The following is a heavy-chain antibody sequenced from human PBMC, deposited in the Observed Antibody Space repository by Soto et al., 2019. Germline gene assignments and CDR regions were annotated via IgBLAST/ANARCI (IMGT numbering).Heavy chain of an antibody. CDR1: GYTFTSYG. D-gene: IGHD6-13*01. CDR2: ISAYNGNT. J-gene: IGHJ4*02. CDR3: ARVLSFYLWQQQDVF. Sequence: GASVKVSCKASGYTFTSYGISWVRQAPGQGLEWMGWISAYNGNTNYAQKLQGRVTMTTDTSTSTAYMELRSLRSDDTAVYYCARVLSFYLWQQQDVFCGQGTLVTV. V-gene: IGHV1-18*01.